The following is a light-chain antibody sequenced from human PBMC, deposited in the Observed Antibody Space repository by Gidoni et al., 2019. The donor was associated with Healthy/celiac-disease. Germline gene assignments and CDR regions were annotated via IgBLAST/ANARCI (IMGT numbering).Light chain of an antibody. J-gene: IGKJ4*01. CDR1: QSVSSSY. CDR2: GAS. Sequence: DIVLTQSPGALSLSPGESATLSCRASQSVSSSYLAWYQQKPGQAPRLLIYGASSRATGIPDRFSGSWSGTDFTLTISRLEPEDFAVYYCQHYGSSPLTFGGGTKVEI. V-gene: IGKV3-20*01. CDR3: QHYGSSPLT.